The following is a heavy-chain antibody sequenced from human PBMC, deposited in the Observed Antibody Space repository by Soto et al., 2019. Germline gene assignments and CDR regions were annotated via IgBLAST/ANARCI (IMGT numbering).Heavy chain of an antibody. D-gene: IGHD3-22*01. Sequence: GGSLRLSWAASGFTFSNYAMSWVRQAPGKGLEWVSGLNDSSYIYYADSVKGRFTISRDNAKNSLYLQMNSLRAEDTAVYYCARSSDYNYYFDYWGQGALVTVSS. V-gene: IGHV3-21*01. CDR2: LNDSSYI. CDR3: ARSSDYNYYFDY. J-gene: IGHJ4*02. CDR1: GFTFSNYA.